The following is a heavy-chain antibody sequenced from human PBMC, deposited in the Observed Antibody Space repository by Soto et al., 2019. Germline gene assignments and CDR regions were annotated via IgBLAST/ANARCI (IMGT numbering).Heavy chain of an antibody. CDR3: ARPHQKGIAVAEPSYYYYGMDV. J-gene: IGHJ6*02. CDR2: IDPSDSYT. V-gene: IGHV5-10-1*01. CDR1: GYSFTSYW. Sequence: GESLKISCNGSGYSFTSYWISWVRQMPGKGLEWMGRIDPSDSYTNYSPSFQGHVTISADKSISTAYLQWSSLKASDTAMYYCARPHQKGIAVAEPSYYYYGMDVWGQGTTVTVSS. D-gene: IGHD6-19*01.